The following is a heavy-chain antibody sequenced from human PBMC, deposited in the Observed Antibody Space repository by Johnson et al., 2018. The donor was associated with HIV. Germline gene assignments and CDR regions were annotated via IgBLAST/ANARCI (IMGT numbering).Heavy chain of an antibody. V-gene: IGHV3-20*04. CDR1: GFTVSSNY. D-gene: IGHD3-22*01. J-gene: IGHJ3*01. CDR2: INWNGDTT. CDR3: ARSFDSSDYWKHAFDV. Sequence: VQLVESGGGLIQPGGSLRLSCAASGFTVSSNYMSWVRQAPGKGLEWVSGINWNGDTTGYDDSVKGRFTVSRDNGKNSLYLQMNSLRVEDTALYYCARSFDSSDYWKHAFDVWGQGTMVTVSS.